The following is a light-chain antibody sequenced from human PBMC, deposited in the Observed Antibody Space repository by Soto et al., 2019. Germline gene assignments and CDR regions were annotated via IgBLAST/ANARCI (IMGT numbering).Light chain of an antibody. J-gene: IGKJ1*01. CDR2: KAS. V-gene: IGKV1-5*03. CDR3: QHYDFYSPTWT. CDR1: QSIGDW. Sequence: DIQMTQSPSTLSASVGDRVSITCRASQSIGDWLAWYQQKPGKAPKLLIYKASNLQSGDPSRFSGSGSGTEFTLSINTVTPDVFAIYYGQHYDFYSPTWTFGKGTKVHI.